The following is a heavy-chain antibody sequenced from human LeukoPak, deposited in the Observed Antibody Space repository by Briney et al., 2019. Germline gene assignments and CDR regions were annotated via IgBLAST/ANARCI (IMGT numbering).Heavy chain of an antibody. CDR2: ISSSGNTI. D-gene: IGHD1-14*01. CDR3: ARDGDSNPFYYYYGMDV. Sequence: QPGGSLRLSCAASGFTFSSYSVNWVRQAPGKGLEWVSYISSSGNTIYYADSVKGRFTISRDNAKNSLYLQMNSLRDEDTAVYYCARDGDSNPFYYYYGMDVWGQGTTVTVSS. J-gene: IGHJ6*02. CDR1: GFTFSSYS. V-gene: IGHV3-48*02.